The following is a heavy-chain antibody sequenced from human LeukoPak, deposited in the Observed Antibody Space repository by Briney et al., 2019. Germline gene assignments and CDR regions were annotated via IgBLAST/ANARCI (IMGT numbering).Heavy chain of an antibody. J-gene: IGHJ4*02. CDR3: AIRYSSSWYVFSNKFDY. D-gene: IGHD6-13*01. CDR2: MNPNSGNT. CDR1: GYTFTSYD. Sequence: GASVKVSCKASGYTFTSYDINWVRQATGQGLESMGWMNPNSGNTGYAQKFQGRVTMTWNTSISTAYMELSSLRSEDTAVYYCAIRYSSSWYVFSNKFDYWGQGTLVTVSS. V-gene: IGHV1-8*01.